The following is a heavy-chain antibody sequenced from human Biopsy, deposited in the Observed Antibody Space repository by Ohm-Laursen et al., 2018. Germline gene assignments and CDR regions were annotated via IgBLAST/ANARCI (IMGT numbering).Heavy chain of an antibody. D-gene: IGHD3-3*01. V-gene: IGHV4-39*01. J-gene: IGHJ4*02. CDR3: ARQVDFWSGYVDY. CDR2: IYYSGNT. CDR1: GGSISDSTYH. Sequence: SDTLSLTCTVSGGSISDSTYHWGWIRQSPGKGLEWIGNIYYSGNTDYSPSLKSRVTISVDTSNNQFSLKLRSATAADTAVYYCARQVDFWSGYVDYWGQGTLVAVPS.